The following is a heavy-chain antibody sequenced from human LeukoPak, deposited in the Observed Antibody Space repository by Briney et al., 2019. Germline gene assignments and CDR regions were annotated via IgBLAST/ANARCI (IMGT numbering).Heavy chain of an antibody. CDR2: INTDGSIT. Sequence: QSGGSLRLSCAASGFTFSSYWMHWVRQAPGKGLVWVSRINTDGSITNYADSVKGRFTISRDNAKNTLYLQMNSLRAEDTAVYYCASLTIFGVGGGQGTLVTVSS. CDR1: GFTFSSYW. V-gene: IGHV3-74*01. D-gene: IGHD3-3*01. J-gene: IGHJ4*02. CDR3: ASLTIFGVG.